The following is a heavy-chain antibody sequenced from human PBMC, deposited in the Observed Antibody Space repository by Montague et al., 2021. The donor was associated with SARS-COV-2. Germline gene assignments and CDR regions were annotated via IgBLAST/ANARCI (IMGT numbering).Heavy chain of an antibody. CDR3: ARAREHHSHLFGMDV. CDR1: GLTFSSYA. J-gene: IGHJ6*02. V-gene: IGHV3-33*08. CDR2: IWFDGSQK. Sequence: SLRLSCAASGLTFSSYAMYWVRQAPRKGLEWVAVIWFDGSQKYYVDSVKGRFSISRDNFNNTLFLEMHSLRAEDSALYYCARAREHHSHLFGMDVWGQGTTVIVSS. D-gene: IGHD1-14*01.